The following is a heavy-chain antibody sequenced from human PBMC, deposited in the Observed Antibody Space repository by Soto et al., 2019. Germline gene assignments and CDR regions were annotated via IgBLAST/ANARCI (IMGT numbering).Heavy chain of an antibody. CDR3: ARESIAAAGIVDY. V-gene: IGHV4-31*03. Sequence: SETLSLTCTVSGGSISSGGYYWSWIRQHPGKGLEWIGYIYYSGSTYYNPSLKSRVTISVETSKNQFSLKLSSVTAADTAVYYCARESIAAAGIVDYWGQGTLVTVSS. CDR1: GGSISSGGYY. J-gene: IGHJ4*02. CDR2: IYYSGST. D-gene: IGHD6-13*01.